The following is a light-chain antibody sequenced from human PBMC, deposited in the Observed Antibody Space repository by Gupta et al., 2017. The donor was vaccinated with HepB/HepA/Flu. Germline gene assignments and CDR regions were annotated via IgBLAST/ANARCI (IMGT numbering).Light chain of an antibody. CDR2: DAF. CDR1: QSINNY. V-gene: IGKV3-11*01. Sequence: EIVLTQSPGTLPLSPGDRASLSCRASQSINNYLAWYQQKPGQAPRLLIYDAFKRATGVPDRFSGSGSGTDFTLTNSSLEPEDFALYYCQQGSERPCSFGQGTRLDIK. CDR3: QQGSERPCS. J-gene: IGKJ2*04.